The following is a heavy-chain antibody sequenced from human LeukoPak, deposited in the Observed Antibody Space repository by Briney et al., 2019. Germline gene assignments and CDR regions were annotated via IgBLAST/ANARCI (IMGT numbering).Heavy chain of an antibody. D-gene: IGHD3-10*01. V-gene: IGHV4-34*01. CDR1: GGSFSGYY. CDR3: ARVRGGYYYGSGGLSAFDI. CDR2: INHSGST. J-gene: IGHJ3*02. Sequence: PSETLSLTCAVYGGSFSGYYWSWIRQPPGKGLEWIGEINHSGSTNYNPSLKSRVTISVDTSKNQFSLKLSSVTAADTAVYYCARVRGGYYYGSGGLSAFDIWGQGTMVTVSS.